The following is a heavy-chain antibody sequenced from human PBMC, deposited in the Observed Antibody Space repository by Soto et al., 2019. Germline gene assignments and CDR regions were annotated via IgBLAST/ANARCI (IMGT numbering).Heavy chain of an antibody. V-gene: IGHV1-2*04. Sequence: PVKVSCKASGYTFTGYYLHWVRQATGQGLEWVGWINPNSGGTSYAQKFQGWVTMTRDTSISTVYMELSRLKSDDTAVYYCATQEVGGSYVYTFDPWGQGTLVTVSS. CDR3: ATQEVGGSYVYTFDP. J-gene: IGHJ5*02. CDR1: GYTFTGYY. CDR2: INPNSGGT. D-gene: IGHD1-26*01.